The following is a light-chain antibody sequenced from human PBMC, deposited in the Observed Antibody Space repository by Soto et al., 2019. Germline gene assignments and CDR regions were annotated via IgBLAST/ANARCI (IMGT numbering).Light chain of an antibody. Sequence: QSALTQPPSASGSPGQSVTISCTGTSSDVGDYNFVSWYQQHPGKAPKLMIYEVSERPSGVPDRFSGSKSGNTASLTVSGLQAEDEADYYCSSFSGSNNYVFGTGTKLTV. V-gene: IGLV2-8*01. CDR1: SSDVGDYNF. J-gene: IGLJ1*01. CDR3: SSFSGSNNYV. CDR2: EVS.